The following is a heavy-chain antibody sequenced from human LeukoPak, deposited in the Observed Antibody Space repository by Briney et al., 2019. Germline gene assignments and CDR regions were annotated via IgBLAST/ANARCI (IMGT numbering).Heavy chain of an antibody. D-gene: IGHD2-21*01. CDR3: ARLQGDSTAVYDY. CDR2: IYYTGAT. J-gene: IGHJ4*02. CDR1: GGSISGHY. V-gene: IGHV4-59*11. Sequence: SETLSLTCSVPGGSISGHYWGWIRQSPGKGLEWVAYIYYTGATNHNPSLKTRVTISVDTSKNQFSLRLSSVTAADTAVYYCARLQGDSTAVYDYWGQGTLVSVSS.